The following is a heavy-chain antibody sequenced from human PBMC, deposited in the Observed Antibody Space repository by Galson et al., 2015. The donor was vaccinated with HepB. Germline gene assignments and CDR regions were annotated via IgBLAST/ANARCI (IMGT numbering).Heavy chain of an antibody. CDR3: ARSVTTGHWYFDL. Sequence: SVKVSCKASGGTFSSYAISWVRQAPGQGLEWMGGIIPIFGTVNYAQKFQGRVTITADKSTNTAYMELSSLRSEDTAVYYCARSVTTGHWYFDLWGRGTLVTVSS. CDR1: GGTFSSYA. J-gene: IGHJ2*01. V-gene: IGHV1-69*06. D-gene: IGHD4-17*01. CDR2: IIPIFGTV.